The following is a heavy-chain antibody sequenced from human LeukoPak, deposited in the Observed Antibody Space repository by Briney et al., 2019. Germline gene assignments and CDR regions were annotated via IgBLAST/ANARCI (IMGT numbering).Heavy chain of an antibody. D-gene: IGHD3-10*01. V-gene: IGHV4-31*03. Sequence: SQTLSLTCTVSGGSISSGGYYWSWIRQHPGEGLEWIGYIYYSGSTYYNPSLKSRVTISVDTSKNQFSLKLSSVTAADTAVYYCARGAWFGATRGGVFFDYWGQGTLVTVSS. J-gene: IGHJ4*02. CDR2: IYYSGST. CDR1: GGSISSGGYY. CDR3: ARGAWFGATRGGVFFDY.